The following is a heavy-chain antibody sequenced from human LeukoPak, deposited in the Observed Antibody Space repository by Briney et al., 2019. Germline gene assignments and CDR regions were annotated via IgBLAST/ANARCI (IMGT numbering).Heavy chain of an antibody. J-gene: IGHJ5*02. CDR3: ARESLAAAGHSSNWCDP. Sequence: GGSLRLCCAASGFIFDKHEMNWVRQAPGKGLEWISYISSTGSTIYYADSVMGRFTISRDNPNSALYLQMNSLRAEDTADYYCARESLAAAGHSSNWCDPWGLGTEVT. V-gene: IGHV3-48*03. CDR2: ISSTGSTI. D-gene: IGHD6-13*01. CDR1: GFIFDKHE.